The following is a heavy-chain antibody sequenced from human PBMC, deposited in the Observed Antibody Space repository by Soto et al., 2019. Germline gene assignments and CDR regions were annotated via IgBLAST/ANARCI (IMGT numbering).Heavy chain of an antibody. D-gene: IGHD3-16*01. CDR3: ARSWVTGKGGMDV. CDR2: INGYTGNT. Sequence: QVQLVQSGAEVKKPGASVKVSCKASGYTFTSYGLSWVRQAPGQGLEWMGWINGYTGNTHYAQKFQGRVTITTDTATSTAYMEPWTLISDDTAVYYWARSWVTGKGGMDVWGQGTTVTVSS. V-gene: IGHV1-18*01. CDR1: GYTFTSYG. J-gene: IGHJ6*02.